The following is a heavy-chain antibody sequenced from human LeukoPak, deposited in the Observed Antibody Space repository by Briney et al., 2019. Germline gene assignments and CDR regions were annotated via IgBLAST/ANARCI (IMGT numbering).Heavy chain of an antibody. J-gene: IGHJ4*02. CDR2: ISSSGSTI. V-gene: IGHV3-11*01. Sequence: GGSLRLSCAASGFTFSDYYMSWIRQAPGKGLEWVSYISSSGSTIYYADSVKGRFTISRDNAKNSLYLQMNSLRAEDTAVYYCATRWLLWRTSNFDYWGQGTLVTASS. CDR1: GFTFSDYY. D-gene: IGHD3-3*01. CDR3: ATRWLLWRTSNFDY.